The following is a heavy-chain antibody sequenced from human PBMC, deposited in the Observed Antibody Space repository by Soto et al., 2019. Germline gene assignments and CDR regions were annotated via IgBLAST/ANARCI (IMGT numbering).Heavy chain of an antibody. CDR1: GDSIRRGYY. CDR3: ARHEWMTVLGRINWLDP. D-gene: IGHD1-26*01. CDR2: IYHSGST. J-gene: IGHJ5*02. Sequence: AETLSLTCAGSGDSIRRGYYWGWIRQPPGKGLEWIGSIYHSGSTYYNPSLKSRDTISVDTSKNQFSLKLSSVTAADTAVYYCARHEWMTVLGRINWLDPWGQGSLVTRLL. V-gene: IGHV4-38-2*01.